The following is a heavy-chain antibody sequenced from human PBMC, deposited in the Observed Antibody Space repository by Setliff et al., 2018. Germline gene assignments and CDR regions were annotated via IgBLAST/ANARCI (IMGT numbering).Heavy chain of an antibody. D-gene: IGHD1-26*01. CDR1: GFTFSSYW. CDR2: IKQDGSEK. J-gene: IGHJ4*02. CDR3: ATAGRSGAIDY. Sequence: SLKISCAASGFTFSSYWMSWVRQAPGKGLEWVANIKQDGSEKYYVDSVKGRFIISRDNAENSLSLQMNSLRVEDTAVYYCATAGRSGAIDYWGQGTLVTVSS. V-gene: IGHV3-7*01.